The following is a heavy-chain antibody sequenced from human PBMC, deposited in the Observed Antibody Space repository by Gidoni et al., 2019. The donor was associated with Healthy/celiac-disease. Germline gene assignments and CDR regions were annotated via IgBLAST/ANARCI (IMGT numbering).Heavy chain of an antibody. CDR3: ARVSNGDYLHASGWDY. D-gene: IGHD4-17*01. V-gene: IGHV1-69*01. J-gene: IGHJ4*02. Sequence: GTANYAQKFQGRVTITADESTSTAYMELSSLRSEDTAVYYCARVSNGDYLHASGWDYWGQGTLVTVSS. CDR2: GTA.